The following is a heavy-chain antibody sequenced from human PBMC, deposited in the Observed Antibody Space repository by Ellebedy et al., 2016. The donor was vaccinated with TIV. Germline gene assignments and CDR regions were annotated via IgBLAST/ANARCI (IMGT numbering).Heavy chain of an antibody. CDR2: IKEDGNEK. Sequence: GGSLRLSCTASGFTFSSYWMSWVRQAPGKGLEWVANIKEDGNEKYYVDSVKGRFTISRDNAKNSLYLQMSSLRAEDTAVYYCSRARPGDCDAGNCPRGDHWGQGTLVTVSS. J-gene: IGHJ4*02. CDR3: SRARPGDCDAGNCPRGDH. V-gene: IGHV3-7*01. CDR1: GFTFSSYW. D-gene: IGHD2-15*01.